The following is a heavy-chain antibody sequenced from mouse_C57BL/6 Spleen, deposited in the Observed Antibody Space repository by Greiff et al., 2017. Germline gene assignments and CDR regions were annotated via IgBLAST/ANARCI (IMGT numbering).Heavy chain of an antibody. V-gene: IGHV7-3*01. J-gene: IGHJ2*01. D-gene: IGHD1-1*01. CDR1: GFTFTDYY. CDR3: ARSNYYGSSLDY. CDR2: IRNKANGYTT. Sequence: DVMLVESGGGLVQPGGSLSLSCAASGFTFTDYYMSWVRQPPGKALEWLGFIRNKANGYTTEYSASVKGRFTISRDNSQSILYLQMNALRAEDSATYYCARSNYYGSSLDYWGQGTTLTVSS.